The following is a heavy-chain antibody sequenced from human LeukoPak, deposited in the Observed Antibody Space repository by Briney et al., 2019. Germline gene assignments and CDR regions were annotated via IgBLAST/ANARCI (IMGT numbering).Heavy chain of an antibody. CDR2: ITTSSSYM. D-gene: IGHD6-19*01. CDR1: GFTFSAYN. J-gene: IGHJ6*03. V-gene: IGHV3-21*01. CDR3: ARDPYSGGYGAYYYYMDV. Sequence: GGSLRLSCAASGFTFSAYNMNWVRRTPGKGLEWVSSITTSSSYMFYADLVRGRFTISRDNAENSLYLQMNSLRDEDTAVYYCARDPYSGGYGAYYYYMDVWGKGTTVTVSS.